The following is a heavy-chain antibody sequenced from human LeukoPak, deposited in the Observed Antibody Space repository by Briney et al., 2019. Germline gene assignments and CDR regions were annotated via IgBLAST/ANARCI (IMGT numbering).Heavy chain of an antibody. V-gene: IGHV4-59*01. D-gene: IGHD6-6*01. CDR1: GDSISSYY. CDR2: IYDSGST. CDR3: AKYSTSPYITTRIGY. Sequence: PSETLSLTCTVSGDSISSYYWSWIRQPSGKGLEWIGNIYDSGSTNYNPSLKSRVTISADTSKNQFSLRLRSVIAADTAVYYCAKYSTSPYITTRIGYWGQGTLVTVSS. J-gene: IGHJ4*02.